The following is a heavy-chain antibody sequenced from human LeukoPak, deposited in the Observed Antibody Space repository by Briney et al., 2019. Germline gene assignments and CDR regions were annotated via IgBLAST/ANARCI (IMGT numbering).Heavy chain of an antibody. CDR2: FYPNGNT. CDR3: WKSGRILGSSWFDP. J-gene: IGHJ5*02. D-gene: IGHD2/OR15-2a*01. CDR1: GASIRSYY. Sequence: ASETLPLTCNVSGASIRSYYWSWIRQPAGKGLEWIGRFYPNGNTNYNPSLKSRVTISVEMSKNKFSLTLTSLTAPAQAFFFVWKSGRILGSSWFDPWGEGTLVTVSS. V-gene: IGHV4-4*07.